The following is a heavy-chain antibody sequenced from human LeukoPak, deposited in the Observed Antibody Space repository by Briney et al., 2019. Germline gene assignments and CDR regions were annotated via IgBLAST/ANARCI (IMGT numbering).Heavy chain of an antibody. J-gene: IGHJ3*02. CDR1: GFSFSSYS. Sequence: GGSLRLSCAASGFSFSSYSMNWFRQAPGKGLEWVSYISSSSATIYYADSVKGRFTISRDNAKNSLYLQMNSLRAEDTAVYYCALYCSTTSCYTHDAFDIWGQGTLVTVSS. V-gene: IGHV3-48*01. CDR3: ALYCSTTSCYTHDAFDI. D-gene: IGHD2-2*02. CDR2: ISSSSATI.